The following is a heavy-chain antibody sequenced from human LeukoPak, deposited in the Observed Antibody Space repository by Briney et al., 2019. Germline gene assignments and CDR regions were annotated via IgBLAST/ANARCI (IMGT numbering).Heavy chain of an antibody. CDR1: GGSISSYY. D-gene: IGHD3-9*01. Sequence: SETLSLTCTVSGGSISSYYWSWIRQPPGKGLEWIGYIYHSGSTYYNPSLKSRVTISVDRSKNQFSLKLSSVTAADTAVYYCAGVQGSHYDILTGYHMSWFDPWGQGTLVTVSS. J-gene: IGHJ5*02. CDR3: AGVQGSHYDILTGYHMSWFDP. CDR2: IYHSGST. V-gene: IGHV4-59*12.